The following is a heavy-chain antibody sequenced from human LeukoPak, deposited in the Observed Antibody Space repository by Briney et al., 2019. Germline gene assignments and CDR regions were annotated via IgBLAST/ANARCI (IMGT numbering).Heavy chain of an antibody. CDR2: TSSSGSTI. Sequence: PGGSLRLSCAASGFTFSSYEMNWVRQAPGKGLEWVSYTSSSGSTIYYADSVKGRFTISRDNAKNSLYLQMNSLRAEDTAVYYCARNIVVVPAAILEWADCGAFDIWGQGTMVTVSS. J-gene: IGHJ3*02. CDR3: ARNIVVVPAAILEWADCGAFDI. D-gene: IGHD2-2*01. CDR1: GFTFSSYE. V-gene: IGHV3-48*03.